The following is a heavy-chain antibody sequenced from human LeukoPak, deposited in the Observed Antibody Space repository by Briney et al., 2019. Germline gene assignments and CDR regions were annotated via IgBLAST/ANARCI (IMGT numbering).Heavy chain of an antibody. CDR2: IYSGGTT. CDR3: ARWEGVS. CDR1: GFTVSNNF. J-gene: IGHJ5*02. D-gene: IGHD1-26*01. Sequence: GGSLRLSCAASGFTVSNNFMIWVRQAPGKGLEWVSVIYSGGTTYYADSVKGRFTMSRDNSKNSLYLQMNSLRAEDTAVYYCARWEGVSWGQGTLVTVSS. V-gene: IGHV3-53*01.